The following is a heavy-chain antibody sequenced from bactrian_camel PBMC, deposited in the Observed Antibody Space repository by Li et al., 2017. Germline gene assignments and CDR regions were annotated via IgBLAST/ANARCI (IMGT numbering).Heavy chain of an antibody. D-gene: IGHD3*01. J-gene: IGHJ4*01. Sequence: HVQLVESGGGSVQVGGSLRLSCAASRYASSGYCLGWFRQAPGKVREGVAAIYNDDSRRSNYANSVKGRFTISKDHAKNTLYLQMNSLKPEDTARYYCTADHAVPCDCSGDNCPIRGKGTQVTVS. CDR1: RYASSGYC. CDR2: IYNDDSRRS. CDR3: TADHAVPCDCSGDNCPI. V-gene: IGHV3S6*01.